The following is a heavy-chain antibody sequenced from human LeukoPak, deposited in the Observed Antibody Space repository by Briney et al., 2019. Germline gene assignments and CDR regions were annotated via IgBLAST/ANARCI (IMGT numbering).Heavy chain of an antibody. CDR3: AKDQSVAGTYYYYYMDV. D-gene: IGHD6-19*01. J-gene: IGHJ6*03. Sequence: PGGSLRLSCAASGFTFSTYAMTWVRQAPGKGLEWVSLISGTGGSTYYADSVKGRFTISRDNSKNTLYLQMNSLRAEDTAVYYCAKDQSVAGTYYYYYMDVWGKGTTVTISS. V-gene: IGHV3-23*01. CDR1: GFTFSTYA. CDR2: ISGTGGST.